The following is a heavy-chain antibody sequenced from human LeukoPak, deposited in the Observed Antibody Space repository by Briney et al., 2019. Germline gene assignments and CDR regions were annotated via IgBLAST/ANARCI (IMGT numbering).Heavy chain of an antibody. V-gene: IGHV1-2*02. CDR1: GYTFTGYY. J-gene: IGHJ4*02. CDR3: ARECGGSCYSDFGLDY. CDR2: INPNSGGT. Sequence: ASVKVSCKASGYTFTGYYMHWVRQAPGQGLEWMGWINPNSGGTNYAQKFQGRVTMTRDTSTSTVYMELSSLRSEDTAVYYCARECGGSCYSDFGLDYWGQGTLVTVSS. D-gene: IGHD2-15*01.